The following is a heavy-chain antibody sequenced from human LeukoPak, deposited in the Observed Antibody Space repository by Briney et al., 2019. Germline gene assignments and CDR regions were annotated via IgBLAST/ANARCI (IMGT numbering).Heavy chain of an antibody. V-gene: IGHV3-21*01. CDR2: ISSSSSYI. J-gene: IGHJ6*03. Sequence: GGSLRLSCAVSGFTFSSYSMNWVRQAPGKGLEWVSSISSSSSYIYYADSVKGRFTISRDNAKNSLYLQMNSLRAEDTAVYYCASYYGDYDAGYYYYYMDVWGKGTTVTISS. CDR3: ASYYGDYDAGYYYYYMDV. D-gene: IGHD4-17*01. CDR1: GFTFSSYS.